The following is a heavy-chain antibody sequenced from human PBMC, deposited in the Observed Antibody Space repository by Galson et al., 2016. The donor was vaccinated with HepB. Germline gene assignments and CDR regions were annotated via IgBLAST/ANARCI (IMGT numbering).Heavy chain of an antibody. CDR3: GKHGGFDY. CDR2: ITGSGATT. D-gene: IGHD3-16*01. Sequence: SLRLSCAASGFSFSTSGMSWVRQTPGRGLKWVSGITGSGATTHYADSVKGRFTISRDNFKNTLYLYMNSLRAGDTAVYYCGKHGGFDYWGQGALVTVSS. V-gene: IGHV3-23*01. CDR1: GFSFSTSG. J-gene: IGHJ4*02.